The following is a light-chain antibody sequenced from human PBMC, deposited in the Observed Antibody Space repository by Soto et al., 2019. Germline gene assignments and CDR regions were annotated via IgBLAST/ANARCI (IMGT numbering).Light chain of an antibody. J-gene: IGKJ4*01. V-gene: IGKV3-15*01. Sequence: EIVMTQSPATLSVSPGERATLSCRASQSVSSNLAWYQQKPGQAPRLLIYGASTRATGIPTRFSGSGSGTDFTLTSSSLQSEYFAVYYCQQYNTLPTFGGGTKVEIK. CDR1: QSVSSN. CDR2: GAS. CDR3: QQYNTLPT.